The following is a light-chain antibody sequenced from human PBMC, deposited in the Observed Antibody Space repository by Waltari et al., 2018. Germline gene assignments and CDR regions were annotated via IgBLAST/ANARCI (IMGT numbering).Light chain of an antibody. J-gene: IGLJ1*01. CDR2: EGT. CDR3: CSYAGFNTYV. Sequence: QSVLTQPASVSGSPGQSSTISCTGTSSDVGSYNIVSLYQQHPGKAPNLIIYEGTKRPPGVSNRFSGSKCGNTASLTISGRQAEYEANYYCCSYAGFNTYVFGTGTKGSVL. CDR1: SSDVGSYNI. V-gene: IGLV2-23*01.